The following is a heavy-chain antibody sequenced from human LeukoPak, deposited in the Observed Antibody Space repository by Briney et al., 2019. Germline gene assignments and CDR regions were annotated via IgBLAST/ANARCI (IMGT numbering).Heavy chain of an antibody. CDR1: GFILSRYS. Sequence: GGSLRLSCEASGFILSRYSMNWVRRAPGKGLEWVSSVSTSSSYIYYADSVKGRFTISRDNARNSLYLQMNTLRAEDTAVYSCARGADGVSSNSRGWFDPWGQGTLVTVSS. D-gene: IGHD2-15*01. CDR3: ARGADGVSSNSRGWFDP. CDR2: VSTSSSYI. J-gene: IGHJ5*02. V-gene: IGHV3-21*01.